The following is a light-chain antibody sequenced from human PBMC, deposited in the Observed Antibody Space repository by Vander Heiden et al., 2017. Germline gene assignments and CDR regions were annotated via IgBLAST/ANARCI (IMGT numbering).Light chain of an antibody. CDR2: EEN. Sequence: NFMLTQPHSVSESPGKTVTISCTRSSGSIAGNNVQWYQQRPGSSPTTVIYEENQRPSGVPDRFSGSIDSSSNSASLTISGLKTEDEADYYCQSYDSTNRGVFGGGTKLTVL. CDR1: SGSIAGNN. V-gene: IGLV6-57*01. CDR3: QSYDSTNRGV. J-gene: IGLJ3*02.